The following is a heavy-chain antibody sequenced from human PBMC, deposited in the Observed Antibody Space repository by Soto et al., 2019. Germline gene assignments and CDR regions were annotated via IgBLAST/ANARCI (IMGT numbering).Heavy chain of an antibody. V-gene: IGHV3-7*01. CDR1: GFTFSFDW. CDR3: PSDSGDASGASVSHYLDF. J-gene: IGHJ4*02. CDR2: IKLDASEK. D-gene: IGHD3-10*01. Sequence: GGSLSLSCAASGFTFSFDWMSWVRQAPGKGLEWLGTIKLDASEKKYVDSVKGRFTMSRDNATNSLYLQMDSLGAEDTAVYYCPSDSGDASGASVSHYLDFWGRGTLVTVSS.